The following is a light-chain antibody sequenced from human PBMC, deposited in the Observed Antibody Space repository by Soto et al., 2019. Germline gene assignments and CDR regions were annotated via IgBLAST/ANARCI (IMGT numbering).Light chain of an antibody. CDR2: EAS. Sequence: DFKMTQSPSSLSASVGDRVTITCRASQDISDHLAWYQHKPGKVPKLLIYEASTLQSGVPSRFSGGGSGTDFTLTISSLQPEDVATYYCQKYNRTPRTFGQGTKVELK. V-gene: IGKV1-27*01. CDR1: QDISDH. J-gene: IGKJ1*01. CDR3: QKYNRTPRT.